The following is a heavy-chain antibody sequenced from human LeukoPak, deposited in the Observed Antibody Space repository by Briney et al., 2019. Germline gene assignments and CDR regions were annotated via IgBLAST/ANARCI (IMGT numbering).Heavy chain of an antibody. Sequence: GGSLRLSCAASGFTFSSYAMSWVRQAPGEGREWGVAISGSGGSTYYADSVKGRFTISRDNSKNTLYLQMNSLRAEDTAVYYCAKATSMVRGVYFDYWGQGTLVTVSS. D-gene: IGHD3-10*01. J-gene: IGHJ4*02. CDR2: ISGSGGST. CDR1: GFTFSSYA. V-gene: IGHV3-23*01. CDR3: AKATSMVRGVYFDY.